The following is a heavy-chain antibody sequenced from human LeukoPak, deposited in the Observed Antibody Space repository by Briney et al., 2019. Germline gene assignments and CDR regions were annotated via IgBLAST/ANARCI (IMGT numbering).Heavy chain of an antibody. CDR2: IIPIFGTA. J-gene: IGHJ5*02. CDR3: ARDQLKDRYYYDSSGYYP. V-gene: IGHV1-69*13. Sequence: SVKVSCKASGYTFTNYTLNWVRQAPGQGLEWMGGIIPIFGTANYAQKFQGRVTITADESTSTAYMELSSLRSEDTAVYYCARDQLKDRYYYDSSGYYPWGQGTLVTVSS. CDR1: GYTFTNYT. D-gene: IGHD3-22*01.